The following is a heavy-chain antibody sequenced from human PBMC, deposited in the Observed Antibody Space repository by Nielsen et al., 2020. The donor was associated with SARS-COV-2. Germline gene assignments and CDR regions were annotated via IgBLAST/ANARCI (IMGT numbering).Heavy chain of an antibody. CDR1: GGSISSSNW. D-gene: IGHD3-16*01. CDR3: ARGVTYGYKVQYYYGMDV. CDR2: IYHSGST. V-gene: IGHV4-4*02. J-gene: IGHJ6*02. Sequence: SETLSLTCAVSGGSISSSNWWSWVRQPPGKGLEWIGEIYHSGSTNYNPSLKSRVTISVDTSKNQFSLKLSSVTAADTAVYYCARGVTYGYKVQYYYGMDVWGQGTTVTVSS.